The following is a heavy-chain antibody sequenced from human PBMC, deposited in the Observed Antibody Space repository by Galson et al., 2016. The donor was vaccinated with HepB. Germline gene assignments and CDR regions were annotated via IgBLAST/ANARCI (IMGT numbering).Heavy chain of an antibody. V-gene: IGHV3-23*01. CDR2: ISRSGDST. CDR1: GFTFDDYA. CDR3: VQGSTAPAV. D-gene: IGHD1-26*01. J-gene: IGHJ6*04. Sequence: SLRLSCAASGFTFDDYAMHWVRQAPGKGLEVVSSISRSGDSTDYADSVKGRFTISRDNSKNTLSLQMNSLTADDTAIYFCVQGSTAPAVWGKGTTVTVSS.